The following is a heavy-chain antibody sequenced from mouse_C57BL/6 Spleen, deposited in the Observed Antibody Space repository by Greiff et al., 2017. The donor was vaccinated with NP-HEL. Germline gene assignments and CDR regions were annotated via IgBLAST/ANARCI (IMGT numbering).Heavy chain of an antibody. CDR3: ARKGITTVVASGYFDY. V-gene: IGHV1-81*01. CDR1: GYTFTSYG. J-gene: IGHJ2*01. D-gene: IGHD1-1*01. Sequence: VKVVESGAELARPGASVKLSCKASGYTFTSYGISWVKQRTGQGLEWIGEIYPRSGNTYYNEKFKGKATLTADKSSSTAYMELRSLTSEDSAVYFCARKGITTVVASGYFDYWGQGTTLTVSS. CDR2: IYPRSGNT.